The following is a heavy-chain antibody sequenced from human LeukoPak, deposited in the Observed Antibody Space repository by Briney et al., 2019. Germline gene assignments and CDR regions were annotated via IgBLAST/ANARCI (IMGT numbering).Heavy chain of an antibody. CDR2: IIPIFGTA. CDR1: GGTFSSYA. V-gene: IGHV1-69*05. Sequence: SVKVSCKASGGTFSSYAISWVRQAPGQGLEWMGGIIPIFGTANYAQKFQGRVTMTRDTSTSTVYMELSSLRSEDTAVYYCARVDRGSGSRLDYWGQGTLVTVSS. J-gene: IGHJ4*02. D-gene: IGHD3-10*01. CDR3: ARVDRGSGSRLDY.